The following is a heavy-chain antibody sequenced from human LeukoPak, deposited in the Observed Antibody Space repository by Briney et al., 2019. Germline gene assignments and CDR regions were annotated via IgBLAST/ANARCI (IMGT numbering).Heavy chain of an antibody. CDR1: GGSFSGHY. Sequence: PSETLSLTCAVSGGSFSGHYWSWIRQPPGKGLEWIGEINQSGGAKYNPSLKSRVSISVHLSKNEFSLELNSVTAADTAVYYCARGQPRNFDSSGYYSGGFYDHDFWGQGTQVTVSS. V-gene: IGHV4-34*01. J-gene: IGHJ4*02. CDR2: INQSGGA. CDR3: ARGQPRNFDSSGYYSGGFYDHDF. D-gene: IGHD3-22*01.